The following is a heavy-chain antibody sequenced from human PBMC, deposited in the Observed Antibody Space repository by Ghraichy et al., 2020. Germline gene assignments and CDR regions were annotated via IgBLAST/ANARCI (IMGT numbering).Heavy chain of an antibody. V-gene: IGHV4-39*01. CDR2: IYYSGST. CDR3: ARQGSLVRGLNDY. CDR1: GGSISSSSYY. D-gene: IGHD3-10*01. Sequence: SETLSLTCTVSGGSISSSSYYWGWIRQPPGKGLEWIGSIYYSGSTYYNPSLKSRVTISVDTSKNQFSLKLSSVTAADTAVYYCARQGSLVRGLNDYWGQGTLVTVSS. J-gene: IGHJ4*02.